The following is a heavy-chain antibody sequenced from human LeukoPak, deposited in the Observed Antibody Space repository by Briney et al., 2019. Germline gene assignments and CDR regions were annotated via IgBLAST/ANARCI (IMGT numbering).Heavy chain of an antibody. CDR3: AKDATEWELLRRYYFDY. CDR1: GFTFSDYY. D-gene: IGHD1-26*01. CDR2: IRYDGSNK. J-gene: IGHJ4*02. Sequence: GGSLRLSCAASGFTFSDYYMSWIRQAPGKGLEWVAFIRYDGSNKYYADSVKGRFTISRDNSKNTLYLQMNSLRAEDTAVYYCAKDATEWELLRRYYFDYWGQGTLVTVSS. V-gene: IGHV3-30*02.